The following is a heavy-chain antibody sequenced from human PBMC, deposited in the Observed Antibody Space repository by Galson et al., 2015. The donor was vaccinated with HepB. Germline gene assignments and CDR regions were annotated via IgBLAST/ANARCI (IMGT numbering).Heavy chain of an antibody. V-gene: IGHV3-23*01. J-gene: IGHJ4*02. CDR1: GFTFTRYT. Sequence: SLRLSCAASGFTFTRYTMGWVRQAPGKGLKWVSSLSVNGDISYYEASVKGRFTISRDNSKKMVYLQMNGLRAEDTAVYYCAKVAILGGTPHYFDYLGQGTLVTVSS. CDR2: LSVNGDIS. CDR3: AKVAILGGTPHYFDY. D-gene: IGHD3-16*01.